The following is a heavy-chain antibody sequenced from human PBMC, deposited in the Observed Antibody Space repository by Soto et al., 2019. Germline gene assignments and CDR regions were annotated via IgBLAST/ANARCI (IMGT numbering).Heavy chain of an antibody. CDR3: ARVKERLEVPEIDY. Sequence: QVQLVESGGRLVKPGGPLRLSCAISGFTFDDYFLTWIRQAAGKGLKWVSHISGRGNVIFYAKSVKGRFTTSRDSAKNSLYLQMDSLRAEDTAVYYSARVKERLEVPEIDYWGQGTLVTVSS. V-gene: IGHV3-11*01. CDR2: ISGRGNVI. D-gene: IGHD1-1*01. CDR1: GFTFDDYF. J-gene: IGHJ4*02.